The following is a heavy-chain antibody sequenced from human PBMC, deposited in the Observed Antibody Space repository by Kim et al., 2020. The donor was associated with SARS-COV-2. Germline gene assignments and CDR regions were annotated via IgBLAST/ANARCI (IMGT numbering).Heavy chain of an antibody. D-gene: IGHD3-10*01. V-gene: IGHV3-15*01. CDR3: TTVAPARVRGVIRDY. Sequence: GGSLRLSCAASGFTFSNAWMSWVRQAPGKGLEWVGRIKSKTDGGTTDYAAPVKGRFTISRDDSKNTLYLQMNSLKTEDTAVYYCTTVAPARVRGVIRDYWGQGTLVTVSS. J-gene: IGHJ4*02. CDR2: IKSKTDGGTT. CDR1: GFTFSNAW.